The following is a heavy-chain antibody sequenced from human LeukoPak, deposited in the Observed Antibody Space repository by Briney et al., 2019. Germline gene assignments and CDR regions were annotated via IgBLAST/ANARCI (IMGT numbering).Heavy chain of an antibody. V-gene: IGHV4-59*08. J-gene: IGHJ6*03. CDR3: AARGYIVVVPAAKGGGPDNYYYYMDV. CDR1: GGSISNKY. Sequence: SETLSLTCTVSGGSISNKYWSWIRQPPGKGLEWIGYIYYSGSTNYNPSLKSRVTISVDTSKNQFSLKLSSVTAADTAVYYCAARGYIVVVPAAKGGGPDNYYYYMDVWGKGTTVTISS. CDR2: IYYSGST. D-gene: IGHD2-2*01.